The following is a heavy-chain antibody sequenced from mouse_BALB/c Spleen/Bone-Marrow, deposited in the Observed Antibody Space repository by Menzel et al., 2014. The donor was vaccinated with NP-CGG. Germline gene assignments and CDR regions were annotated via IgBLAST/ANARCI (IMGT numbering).Heavy chain of an antibody. CDR2: ISSGGSYT. CDR1: GFAFSSYD. V-gene: IGHV5-9*02. J-gene: IGHJ2*01. CDR3: VRRGQLDY. Sequence: EVNVVESGGGLVKPGGSLKLSCAASGFAFSSYDMSWVRQTPEKRLEWVATISSGGSYTYYPDSVKGRFTISRDNARNTLYLQMSSLRSEDTALYYCVRRGQLDYWGQGTTLTVSS.